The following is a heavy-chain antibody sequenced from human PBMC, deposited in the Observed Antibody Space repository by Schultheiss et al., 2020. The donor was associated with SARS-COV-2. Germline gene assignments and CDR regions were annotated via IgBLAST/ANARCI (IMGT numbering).Heavy chain of an antibody. CDR1: GGSISSGYY. CDR2: IYHSGST. Sequence: SETLSLTCTVSGGSISSGYYWGWIRQPPGKGLEWIGSIYHSGSTYYNPSLKSRVTISVDTSKNQFSLKLSSVTAADTAVYYCARDPNSQGDPGFFWGQGTLVTVSS. J-gene: IGHJ4*02. D-gene: IGHD2-21*02. CDR3: ARDPNSQGDPGFF. V-gene: IGHV4-38-2*02.